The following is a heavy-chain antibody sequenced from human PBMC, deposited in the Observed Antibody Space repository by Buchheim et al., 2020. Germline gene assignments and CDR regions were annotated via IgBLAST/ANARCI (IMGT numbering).Heavy chain of an antibody. D-gene: IGHD2-2*02. CDR1: GGSISSGGYS. J-gene: IGHJ6*02. CDR2: IYHSGST. V-gene: IGHV4-30-2*01. Sequence: QLQLQESGSGLVKPSQTLSLTCAVSGGSISSGGYSWSWIRQPPGKGLEWIGYIYHSGSTYYNPSLKSRVTISVDRSKHQFSLKLSSVTAADTAVYYCARVRSPNCSSTSCYRAGGMDVWGQGTT. CDR3: ARVRSPNCSSTSCYRAGGMDV.